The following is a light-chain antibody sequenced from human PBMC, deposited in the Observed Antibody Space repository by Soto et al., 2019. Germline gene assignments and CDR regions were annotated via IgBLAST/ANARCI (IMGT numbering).Light chain of an antibody. CDR2: GAS. CDR3: QQRSNWPLT. V-gene: IGKV3-15*01. J-gene: IGKJ5*01. Sequence: EIVMTQSPATLSVSPGERATLSCRASQSVSNNLAWFQQKPGQAPRLLIYGASTRATGFPARFSGSGSGTDFTLTISSLEAEDFAVYYCQQRSNWPLTFGGGTRLEIK. CDR1: QSVSNN.